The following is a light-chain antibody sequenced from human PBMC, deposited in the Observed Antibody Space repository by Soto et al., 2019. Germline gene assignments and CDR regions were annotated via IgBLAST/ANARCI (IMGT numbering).Light chain of an antibody. Sequence: QSALTQPPSVSGSPGQSVTIPCTGTSTDFVSYNRVSWYQQPPGTAPKLTIYEARNRPSGVPDRFSGSKSGNTASLTISGLQAADEADYYCSLYTSENTYVFGTGTKVTVL. V-gene: IGLV2-18*01. CDR2: EAR. J-gene: IGLJ1*01. CDR3: SLYTSENTYV. CDR1: STDFVSYNR.